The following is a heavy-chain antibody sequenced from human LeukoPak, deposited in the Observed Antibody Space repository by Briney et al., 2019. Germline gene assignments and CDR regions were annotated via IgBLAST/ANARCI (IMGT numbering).Heavy chain of an antibody. Sequence: SETLSLTCAVYGGSFSGYYWSWIRQPPGKGLEWIGEINHSGSTNYNPSLKSRVTISVDTSKNQFSLKLSSVTAADTAVYYCARAYSGSYYVWFDPWGQGILVTVSS. J-gene: IGHJ5*02. V-gene: IGHV4-34*01. CDR2: INHSGST. CDR1: GGSFSGYY. CDR3: ARAYSGSYYVWFDP. D-gene: IGHD1-26*01.